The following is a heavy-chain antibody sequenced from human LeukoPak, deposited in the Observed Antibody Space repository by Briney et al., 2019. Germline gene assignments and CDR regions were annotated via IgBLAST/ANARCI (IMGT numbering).Heavy chain of an antibody. Sequence: GASVTVSCKASVYTFTSYDINWVRQAPGQGLEWMGWMNPNSGSTGYAQKFQGRVTITRNTSISTAYMELSGLRSEDTAVYYCARGRSTGYPYYFEYWGQGTLVTVSS. CDR2: MNPNSGST. V-gene: IGHV1-8*03. CDR3: ARGRSTGYPYYFEY. J-gene: IGHJ4*02. CDR1: VYTFTSYD. D-gene: IGHD5-12*01.